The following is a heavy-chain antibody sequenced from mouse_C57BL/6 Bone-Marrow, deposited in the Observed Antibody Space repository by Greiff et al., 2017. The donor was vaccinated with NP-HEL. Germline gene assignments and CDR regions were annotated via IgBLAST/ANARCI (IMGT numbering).Heavy chain of an antibody. CDR1: GYTFTSYW. CDR3: ARGILRGAY. J-gene: IGHJ3*01. CDR2: IDPSDSYT. Sequence: QVQLQQPGAELVRPGTSVKLSCKASGYTFTSYWMHWVKQRPGQGLEWIGVIDPSDSYTNYNQKFKGKATLTVDTSSSTAYMQLSSLTSEDSAVYYCARGILRGAYWGQGTLVTVSA. V-gene: IGHV1-59*01. D-gene: IGHD1-1*01.